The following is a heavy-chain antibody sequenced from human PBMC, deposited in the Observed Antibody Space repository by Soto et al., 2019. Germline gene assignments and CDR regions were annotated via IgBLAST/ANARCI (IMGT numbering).Heavy chain of an antibody. J-gene: IGHJ5*01. CDR3: VRDLKYTRVTGNWFDS. V-gene: IGHV1-18*04. CDR1: GYTFANYG. D-gene: IGHD1-1*01. CDR2: ISGNNGAT. Sequence: QVQLMQSGNEVKKPGASVTVSCKASGYTFANYGISWVRQAPGQGLEWRGWISGNNGATNFAPKVQDRITVTLDTSTGVASLTLRSLRSDDTAIYYCVRDLKYTRVTGNWFDSWGQGTLVTVSS.